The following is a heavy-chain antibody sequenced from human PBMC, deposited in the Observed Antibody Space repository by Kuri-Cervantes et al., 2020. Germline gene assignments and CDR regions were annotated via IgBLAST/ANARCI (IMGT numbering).Heavy chain of an antibody. D-gene: IGHD2-2*01. V-gene: IGHV1-18*01. CDR2: SSGYNGDT. CDR3: AREGVYWSSTSCYGDGYYCYDAMDV. CDR1: GYTFHHHG. J-gene: IGHJ6*04. Sequence: ASVKVSRKPSGYTFHHHGFSRVRLAPGQGLEWMGWSSGYNGDTNHLQNLKGRVTMTTETSTSTAYMELGSLISDDTAIYYWAREGVYWSSTSCYGDGYYCYDAMDVWGKGTTVTVSS.